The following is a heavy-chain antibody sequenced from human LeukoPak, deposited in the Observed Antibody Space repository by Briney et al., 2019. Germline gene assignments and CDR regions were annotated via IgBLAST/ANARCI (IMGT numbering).Heavy chain of an antibody. CDR1: GFTVSSNY. CDR2: IYSGGST. Sequence: GGSLRLSCAASGFTVSSNYMSWVRQAPGKGLVWVSVIYSGGSTYYSDSVKGRFTISRDKSKNTLYLKMNRLRAEDTAVYYCARDRADSDYHSDAFDIWGQGTMVTVSS. CDR3: ARDRADSDYHSDAFDI. D-gene: IGHD4-11*01. V-gene: IGHV3-66*01. J-gene: IGHJ3*02.